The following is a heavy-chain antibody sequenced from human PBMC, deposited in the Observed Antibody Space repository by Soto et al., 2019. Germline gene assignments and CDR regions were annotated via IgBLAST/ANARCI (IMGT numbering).Heavy chain of an antibody. CDR2: INPNSGGT. Sequence: ASVKVSCKASGYTFTGYYMHWVRQAPGQGLEWMGWINPNSGGTNYAQKFQGWATMTRDTSISTAYMELSRLRSDDTAVYYCARDLAGGAYYYYGMDVWGQGTTVTVS. CDR1: GYTFTGYY. CDR3: ARDLAGGAYYYYGMDV. V-gene: IGHV1-2*04. D-gene: IGHD3-16*01. J-gene: IGHJ6*02.